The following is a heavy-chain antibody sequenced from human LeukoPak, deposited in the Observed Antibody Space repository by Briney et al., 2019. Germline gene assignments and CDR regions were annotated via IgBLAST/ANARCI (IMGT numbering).Heavy chain of an antibody. D-gene: IGHD6-13*01. CDR1: GFSVSSKY. J-gene: IGHJ3*02. CDR2: IYNDGST. Sequence: GGSLRLSCAISGFSVSSKYMSWVRQAPGKGPEWVSVIYNDGSTYYADSVKGRFTISRDNSKNTLLLQMNSLRAEDTAVYYCARGAASYAFDIWGQGTMVTVSS. V-gene: IGHV3-53*01. CDR3: ARGAASYAFDI.